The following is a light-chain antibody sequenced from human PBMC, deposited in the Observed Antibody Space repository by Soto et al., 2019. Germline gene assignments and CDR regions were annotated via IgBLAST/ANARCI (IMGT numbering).Light chain of an antibody. Sequence: QSALTQPASVSGSPGQSITISCTGTSSDIGGYNYVSWYQQHPGKAPKLLIYAVTSRPSGVSVRFSGSKSSNTASLTISGLQAEDEADYYCCSYTSSTTYVFGPGTKLTVL. J-gene: IGLJ1*01. CDR3: CSYTSSTTYV. CDR2: AVT. V-gene: IGLV2-14*01. CDR1: SSDIGGYNY.